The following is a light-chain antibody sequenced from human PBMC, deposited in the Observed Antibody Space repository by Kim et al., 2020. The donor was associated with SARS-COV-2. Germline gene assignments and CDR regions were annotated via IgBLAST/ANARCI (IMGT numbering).Light chain of an antibody. V-gene: IGKV1-5*03. CDR2: KAS. J-gene: IGKJ1*01. CDR3: QQYSSYST. CDR1: QRISSSR. Sequence: ASVGDRVTITCRASQRISSSRLAWYQQKPGQAPRLLIYKASNLESGVPSRFSGGGSGTEFTLTISSPQPDDFATYYCQQYSSYSTFGQGTKVDIK.